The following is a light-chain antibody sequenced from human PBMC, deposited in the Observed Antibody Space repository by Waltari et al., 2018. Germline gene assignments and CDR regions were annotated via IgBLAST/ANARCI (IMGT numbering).Light chain of an antibody. Sequence: QSALTQPASVSGSPGQSITISCTGTSSDVGGYNFVSWYQQHPGKAPKLMIYEVTNRPAGVSFRFSGSKSGNTASLTISGLQVEDEADYYCTSYTSTSTLVFGGGTKLTV. V-gene: IGLV2-14*01. CDR1: SSDVGGYNF. CDR3: TSYTSTSTLV. J-gene: IGLJ2*01. CDR2: EVT.